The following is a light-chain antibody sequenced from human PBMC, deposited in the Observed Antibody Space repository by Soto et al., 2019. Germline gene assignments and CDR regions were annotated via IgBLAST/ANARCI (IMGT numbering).Light chain of an antibody. Sequence: QSALTQPASVSGSHGQSITISCTGTSSDVGGYKYVSWYQQHPGKVPKLMIYEVSNRPSGVSNRFSGSKSGNTASLSISGLQAEDEAEYYCSSYTSSSTWVFGGGTKLTVL. CDR3: SSYTSSSTWV. J-gene: IGLJ3*02. V-gene: IGLV2-14*01. CDR1: SSDVGGYKY. CDR2: EVS.